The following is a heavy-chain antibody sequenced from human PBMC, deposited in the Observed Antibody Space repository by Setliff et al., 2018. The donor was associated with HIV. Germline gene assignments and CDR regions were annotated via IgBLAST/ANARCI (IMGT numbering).Heavy chain of an antibody. J-gene: IGHJ6*03. CDR2: ISSNIIYI. CDR1: GFTLSTYT. Sequence: GGSLRLSCAASGFTLSTYTMNWVRQAPGKGLEWISSISSNIIYIYYADSVRGRFTISRDNAKNSLYLQMNSLRVEDTAVYYCARDPLRPYYYMDVWGKGTTVTVSS. D-gene: IGHD5-12*01. CDR3: ARDPLRPYYYMDV. V-gene: IGHV3-21*01.